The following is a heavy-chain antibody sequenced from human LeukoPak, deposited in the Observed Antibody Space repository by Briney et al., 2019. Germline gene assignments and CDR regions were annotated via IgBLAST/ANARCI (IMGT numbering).Heavy chain of an antibody. V-gene: IGHV3-53*01. CDR1: GFTVSSNH. D-gene: IGHD3-10*01. CDR2: AYGGGNT. J-gene: IGHJ4*02. Sequence: GGSLRLSCSASGFTVSSNHISWVRQAPGKGLEWVSVAYGGGNTYYADSVKGRFTISRDNAKNTLYLQMNSLRAEDTAVYYCATSAGSYYKLAYWGQGTLVTVSS. CDR3: ATSAGSYYKLAY.